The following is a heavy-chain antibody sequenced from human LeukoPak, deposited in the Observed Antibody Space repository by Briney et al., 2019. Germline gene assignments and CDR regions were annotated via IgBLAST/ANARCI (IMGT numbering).Heavy chain of an antibody. V-gene: IGHV1-18*01. CDR2: ISPYNGNT. Sequence: ASVKVSCKASGGTFSSYAISWVRQVPGQGLEWIGWISPYNGNTDYAQKLQGRVTLTTDTSTSTAYMELRSLRSDDTAVYYCARPGTSWYTTYYFDSWGQGTLVTVSS. CDR3: ARPGTSWYTTYYFDS. D-gene: IGHD6-13*01. J-gene: IGHJ4*02. CDR1: GGTFSSYA.